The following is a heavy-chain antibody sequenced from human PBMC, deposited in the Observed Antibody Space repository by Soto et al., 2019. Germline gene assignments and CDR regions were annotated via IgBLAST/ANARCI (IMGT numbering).Heavy chain of an antibody. J-gene: IGHJ6*02. CDR2: IPQDGVDG. D-gene: IGHD2-21*02. V-gene: IGHV3-7*03. CDR3: ARDHLILPAHDFFYGSDV. CDR1: GFTFSMYS. Sequence: GGSLRLSCEVSGFTFSMYSMSWVRQSPGKGLEWVAKIPQDGVDGHYADSVKGRFIISRDNDKNSLHLQLNNLRAEDTAVYYCARDHLILPAHDFFYGSDVWGRGATVTSP.